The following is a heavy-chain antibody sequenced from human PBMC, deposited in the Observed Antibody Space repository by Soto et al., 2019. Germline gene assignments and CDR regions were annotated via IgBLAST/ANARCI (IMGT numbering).Heavy chain of an antibody. V-gene: IGHV1-18*01. D-gene: IGHD2-15*01. J-gene: IGHJ4*02. CDR2: ISAYNGNT. CDR1: GYTFTSYA. Sequence: ASVKVSCKASGYTFTSYAMHWVRQAPGQRLEWMGWISAYNGNTNYAQKLQGRVTMTTDTSTSTAYMELRSLRSDDTAVYYCARDEGYCSGGSCYRELDYWGQGTLVTVSS. CDR3: ARDEGYCSGGSCYRELDY.